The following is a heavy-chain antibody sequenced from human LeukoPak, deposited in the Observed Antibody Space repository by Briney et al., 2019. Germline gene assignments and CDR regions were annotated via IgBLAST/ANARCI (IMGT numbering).Heavy chain of an antibody. CDR1: GYTFTSYY. Sequence: GASVKVSCKASGYTFTSYYMHWVRQAPGQGLEWMGIINPSGGSTSYAQKFQGRVTMTRDTSTSTVYMELSSLRPEDTAVYYCARVPGMYYYDSSGYGGFDYWGQGTLVTVSS. J-gene: IGHJ4*02. CDR3: ARVPGMYYYDSSGYGGFDY. CDR2: INPSGGST. D-gene: IGHD3-22*01. V-gene: IGHV1-46*01.